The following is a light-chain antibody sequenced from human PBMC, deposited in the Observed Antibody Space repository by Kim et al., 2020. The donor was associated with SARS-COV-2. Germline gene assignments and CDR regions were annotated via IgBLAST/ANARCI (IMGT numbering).Light chain of an antibody. CDR3: CSYAGTYTFV. V-gene: IGLV2-11*01. CDR1: SSDVGYYNY. J-gene: IGLJ1*01. Sequence: GQSVTISCTGTSSDVGYYNYVSWYQQHPGKAPKLTIYEVTKRPSGVPDRFSGSRSGNTASLTISGLEAEDEADYYCCSYAGTYTFVFGTGTKVTVL. CDR2: EVT.